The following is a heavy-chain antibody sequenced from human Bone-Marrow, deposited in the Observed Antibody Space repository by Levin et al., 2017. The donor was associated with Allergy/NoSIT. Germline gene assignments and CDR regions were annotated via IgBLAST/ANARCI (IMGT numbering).Heavy chain of an antibody. Sequence: ASVKVSCKASGYTFKNYGISWVRQAPGQGLEWMGWISTHNGNTNYAQSFQGRVTMTTDTSTSTADMELRSLISDDTAVYYCARFVVTPVSYFYMDVGGKGTTVTVSS. V-gene: IGHV1-18*01. D-gene: IGHD2-2*01. CDR2: ISTHNGNT. J-gene: IGHJ6*03. CDR1: GYTFKNYG. CDR3: ARFVVTPVSYFYMDV.